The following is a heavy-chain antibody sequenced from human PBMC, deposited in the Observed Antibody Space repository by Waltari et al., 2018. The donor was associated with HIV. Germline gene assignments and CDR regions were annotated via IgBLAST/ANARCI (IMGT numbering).Heavy chain of an antibody. Sequence: QVQLQESGPGLVKPSETLSLTCTVSGGPISTYYWSWIRQPPGKGLEWIGYIYYSGNTNYNPSLQSRVTISVDTSKNQFSLKLSSVTAADTAIYYCARLPADWGQGTLVTVSS. J-gene: IGHJ4*02. V-gene: IGHV4-59*01. CDR2: IYYSGNT. CDR3: ARLPAD. CDR1: GGPISTYY.